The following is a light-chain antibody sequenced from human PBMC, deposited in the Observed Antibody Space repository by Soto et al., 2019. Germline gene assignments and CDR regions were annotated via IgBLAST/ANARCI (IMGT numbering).Light chain of an antibody. CDR1: QSFDSN. V-gene: IGKV3-15*01. J-gene: IGKJ2*01. Sequence: EIVMTQSPATLSVSPGERATLSCRASQSFDSNLAWYQQKPGQAPRLLIFGASTRASGVPARFSGSGSGTEFTLTISSLQSEDFAVHYCQQYNDWPSMYTFGQRTKLEMK. CDR3: QQYNDWPSMYT. CDR2: GAS.